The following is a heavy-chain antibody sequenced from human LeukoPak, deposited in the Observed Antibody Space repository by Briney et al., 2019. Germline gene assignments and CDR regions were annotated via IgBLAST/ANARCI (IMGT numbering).Heavy chain of an antibody. CDR3: ARDLSGPRDY. D-gene: IGHD3-3*01. CDR2: ISSSSSYI. Sequence: GGSLRLSCAASGFTFSSYSMNWVRRAPGKGLEWVSSISSSSSYIYYADSVKGRFTISRDNDKNSLYLQMNSLRAEDTAVYYCARDLSGPRDYWGQGTLVTVSS. J-gene: IGHJ4*02. V-gene: IGHV3-21*01. CDR1: GFTFSSYS.